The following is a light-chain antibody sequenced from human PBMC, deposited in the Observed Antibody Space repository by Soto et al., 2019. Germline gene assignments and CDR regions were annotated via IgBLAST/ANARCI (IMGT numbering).Light chain of an antibody. V-gene: IGLV2-14*01. CDR1: SNDVGGYNY. Sequence: QSALTQPASVSGSPGQSITMSCTGTSNDVGGYNYVSWFQQHPGKAPKLLIFEVSNRPSGVSHRFSGSKSGNTASLTIPGLQAEDEADYYCSSFTSTSTFVFGSGTKVTVL. J-gene: IGLJ1*01. CDR3: SSFTSTSTFV. CDR2: EVS.